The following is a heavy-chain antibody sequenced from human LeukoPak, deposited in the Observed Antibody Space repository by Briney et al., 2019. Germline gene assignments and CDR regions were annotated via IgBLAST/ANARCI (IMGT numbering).Heavy chain of an antibody. D-gene: IGHD3-9*01. CDR3: ARDASVLRYFDWFPDY. V-gene: IGHV4-39*07. Sequence: PSETLSLTCTVSGGSISSGSYYWRWIRQPPGKGLEWIGSIYHSGSTYYNPSLKSRVTISVDTSKNQFSLKLSSVTAADTAVYYCARDASVLRYFDWFPDYWGQGTLVTVSS. CDR1: GGSISSGSYY. J-gene: IGHJ4*02. CDR2: IYHSGST.